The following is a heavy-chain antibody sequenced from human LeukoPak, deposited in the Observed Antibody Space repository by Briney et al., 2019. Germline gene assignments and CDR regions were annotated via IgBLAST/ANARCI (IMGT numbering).Heavy chain of an antibody. D-gene: IGHD6-25*01. Sequence: ASVTVSFKASGGTFSSYAISWVRQAPGQGLEWMGGIIPIFGTANYAQKFQGRVTIITDESTSTAYMELSSLRSEDTAVYYCARDQIAATSSHYYYYMDVWGKGTTVTVSS. V-gene: IGHV1-69*05. J-gene: IGHJ6*03. CDR1: GGTFSSYA. CDR2: IIPIFGTA. CDR3: ARDQIAATSSHYYYYMDV.